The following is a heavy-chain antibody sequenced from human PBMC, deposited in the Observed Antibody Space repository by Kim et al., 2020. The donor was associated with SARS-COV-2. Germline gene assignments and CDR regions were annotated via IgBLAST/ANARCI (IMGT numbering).Heavy chain of an antibody. CDR3: AKGGEMIMGAFLYFDY. Sequence: GGSLRLSCAASGFTFSSYAMSWVRQAPGKGLEWVSAISGSGGSTYYADSVKGRFTISRDNSKNTLYLQMNSLRAEDTAVYYCAKGGEMIMGAFLYFDYWGQGNLVTVSS. D-gene: IGHD1-26*01. V-gene: IGHV3-23*01. CDR1: GFTFSSYA. CDR2: ISGSGGST. J-gene: IGHJ4*02.